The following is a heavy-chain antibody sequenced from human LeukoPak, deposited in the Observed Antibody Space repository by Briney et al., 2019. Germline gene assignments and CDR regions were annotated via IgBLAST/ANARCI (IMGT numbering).Heavy chain of an antibody. CDR1: GFSFSAYW. J-gene: IGHJ4*02. D-gene: IGHD4-17*01. Sequence: GSLRLSCAASGFSFSAYWMSWVRQAPGKGLDWVANIQQEGSVQKYVDSVRGRFTISRDNTKNSLYLQMTSLRAEDTAVYYCAEVWLGHGDLYDYWGQGTLVTVSS. CDR2: IQQEGSVQ. V-gene: IGHV3-7*03. CDR3: AEVWLGHGDLYDY.